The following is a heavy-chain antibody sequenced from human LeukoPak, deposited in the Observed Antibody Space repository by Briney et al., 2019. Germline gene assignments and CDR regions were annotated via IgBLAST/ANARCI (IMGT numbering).Heavy chain of an antibody. J-gene: IGHJ6*02. V-gene: IGHV3-30*18. D-gene: IGHD1-26*01. Sequence: GRSLTLSCAASGFTFNSFDMYWVRQPPGKGLEWVALISYDGSNKYYPDSVKGRFTNSRDNSENTLYLQMDSLRVEDTAVYYCAKDGRGSYADYYYYGIDVWSQGTTVTVSS. CDR1: GFTFNSFD. CDR2: ISYDGSNK. CDR3: AKDGRGSYADYYYYGIDV.